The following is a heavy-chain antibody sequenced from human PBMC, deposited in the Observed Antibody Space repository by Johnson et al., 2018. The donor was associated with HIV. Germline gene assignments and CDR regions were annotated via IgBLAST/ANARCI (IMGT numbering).Heavy chain of an antibody. Sequence: QVHLVESGGGVVRPGRSLRLSCAASGFTFSNYPMHWVRQAPGKGLEWVAVISFDGSKKYHADSVKGRFTISRDNSKNTLYLQMNSLRAEDTAVYYCARAPGFSRAFDIWGQGTMVTVSS. V-gene: IGHV3-30*14. J-gene: IGHJ3*02. CDR2: ISFDGSKK. CDR3: ARAPGFSRAFDI. CDR1: GFTFSNYP. D-gene: IGHD3-10*01.